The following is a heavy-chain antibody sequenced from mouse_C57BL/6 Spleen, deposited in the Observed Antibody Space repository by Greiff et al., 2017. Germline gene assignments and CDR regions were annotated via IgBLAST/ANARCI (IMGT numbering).Heavy chain of an antibody. CDR2: INPSNGGT. J-gene: IGHJ4*01. CDR1: GYTFTSYW. CDR3: ARWGDYDAMDY. Sequence: QVQLKQPGTELVKPGASVKLSCKASGYTFTSYWMHWVKQRPGQGLEWIGNINPSNGGTNYNEKFKSKATLTVDKSSSTAYMQLSSLTSEASAVYYWARWGDYDAMDYWGQGASVTVSS. V-gene: IGHV1-53*01.